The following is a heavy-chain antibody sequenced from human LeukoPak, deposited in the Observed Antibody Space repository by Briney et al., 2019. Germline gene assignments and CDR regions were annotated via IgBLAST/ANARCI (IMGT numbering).Heavy chain of an antibody. D-gene: IGHD2-2*01. CDR2: ISYDGSNK. Sequence: GGSLRLSCAASGFTFSSYAMHWVRQAPGKGLEWVAVISYDGSNKYYADSVKGRFTISRDNSKNTLYLQMNSLRAEDTAVYYCARAPRPVTCYYYMDVWGKGTTVTVSS. V-gene: IGHV3-30*04. CDR1: GFTFSSYA. J-gene: IGHJ6*03. CDR3: ARAPRPVTCYYYMDV.